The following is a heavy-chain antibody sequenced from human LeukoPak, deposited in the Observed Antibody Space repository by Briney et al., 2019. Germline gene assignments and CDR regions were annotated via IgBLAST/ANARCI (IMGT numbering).Heavy chain of an antibody. Sequence: ASVKVSCKASGYTFTGYYMHWVRQASGQGLEWMGWINPNSGGTNYAQKFQGRVTMTRDTSISTAHMELSRLRSDDTAVYYCAREYGEGQWLPRDYWGQGTLVTVSS. CDR1: GYTFTGYY. D-gene: IGHD6-19*01. CDR3: AREYGEGQWLPRDY. V-gene: IGHV1-2*02. CDR2: INPNSGGT. J-gene: IGHJ4*02.